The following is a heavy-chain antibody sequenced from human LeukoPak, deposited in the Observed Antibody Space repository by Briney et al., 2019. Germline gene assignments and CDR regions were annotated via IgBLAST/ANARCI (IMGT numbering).Heavy chain of an antibody. J-gene: IGHJ6*03. V-gene: IGHV1-8*01. CDR1: GYTFSDYD. CDR3: ARVVMKAFYYYYMDV. CDR2: MNPTSGDT. Sequence: ASVKVSCKASGYTFSDYDVNWVRQAPGQGLEWMGWMNPTSGDTGYAQKFQGRVTMTRSMSKNTAYMELSRLRSEDTAVYFCARVVMKAFYYYYMDVWGEGTTIIISS. D-gene: IGHD2-21*01.